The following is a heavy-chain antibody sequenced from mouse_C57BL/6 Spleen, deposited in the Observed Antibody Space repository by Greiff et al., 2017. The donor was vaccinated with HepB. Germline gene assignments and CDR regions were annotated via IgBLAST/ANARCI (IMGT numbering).Heavy chain of an antibody. CDR2: ISDGGSYT. CDR3: ARDPYDRGYFDV. J-gene: IGHJ1*03. CDR1: GFTFSSYA. V-gene: IGHV5-4*01. Sequence: VQLQHSGGGLVKPGGSLKLSCAASGFTFSSYAMSWVRQTPEKRLEWVATISDGGSYTYYPDNVKGRFTISRDNAKNNLYLQMSHLKSEDTAMYYCARDPYDRGYFDVWGTGTTVTVSS. D-gene: IGHD2-12*01.